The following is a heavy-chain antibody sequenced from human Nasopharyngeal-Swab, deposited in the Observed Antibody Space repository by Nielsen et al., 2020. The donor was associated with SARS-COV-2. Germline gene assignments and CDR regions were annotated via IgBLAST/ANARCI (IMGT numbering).Heavy chain of an antibody. V-gene: IGHV3-21*01. J-gene: IGHJ6*02. D-gene: IGHD5-18*01. CDR3: ARQAMDYYYYGMDV. CDR2: ISSSSSYI. CDR1: GFTFSSYS. Sequence: ESLKISCAASGFTFSSYSMNWVRQAPGKGLEWVSSISSSSSYIYYADSVKGRFTISRDNAKNSLYLQMNSLRAEDTAVYYCARQAMDYYYYGMDVWGQGTTVTVSS.